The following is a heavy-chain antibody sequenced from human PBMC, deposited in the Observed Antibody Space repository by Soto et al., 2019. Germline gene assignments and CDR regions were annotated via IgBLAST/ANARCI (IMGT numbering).Heavy chain of an antibody. Sequence: QVQLVQSGAEVKKPGSSVKVSCKASGGTFSNYTISWVRQAPGQGLEWMGRIIPILGIANYAQKFQGRVTSTADKSTSTAYMELSSLRSEDTAVYYCARVRTAYGDPDYWGQGTLVTVSS. CDR2: IIPILGIA. CDR1: GGTFSNYT. D-gene: IGHD4-17*01. CDR3: ARVRTAYGDPDY. V-gene: IGHV1-69*02. J-gene: IGHJ4*02.